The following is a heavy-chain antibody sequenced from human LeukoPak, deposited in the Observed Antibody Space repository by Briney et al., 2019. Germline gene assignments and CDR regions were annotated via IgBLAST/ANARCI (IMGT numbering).Heavy chain of an antibody. J-gene: IGHJ5*02. V-gene: IGHV3-21*04. CDR2: ISSSSSYI. D-gene: IGHD2-21*01. CDR1: GFTFSSYS. CDR3: AKRLTVVVIVGDWFDP. Sequence: PGGSLRLSCAASGFTFSSYSMNWVRQAPGKGLEWVSSISSSSSYIYYADSVKGRFTISRDNSKNTLYLQMNSLRAEDTAVYYRAKRLTVVVIVGDWFDPWGQGTLVTVSS.